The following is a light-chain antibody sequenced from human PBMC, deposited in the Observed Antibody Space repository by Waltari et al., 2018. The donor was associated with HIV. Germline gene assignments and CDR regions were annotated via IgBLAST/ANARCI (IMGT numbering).Light chain of an antibody. CDR2: GAS. J-gene: IGKJ1*01. Sequence: EIVLTQSPGTLSLSPGERATLSCRASQSVSSSYLAWYQQKPGQAPRLLIYGASSRANGIPDRFSGSGSGTDFTLTISRLEPEDFAVYYCQQYGSSPTWTFGQGTKVEIK. CDR3: QQYGSSPTWT. CDR1: QSVSSSY. V-gene: IGKV3-20*01.